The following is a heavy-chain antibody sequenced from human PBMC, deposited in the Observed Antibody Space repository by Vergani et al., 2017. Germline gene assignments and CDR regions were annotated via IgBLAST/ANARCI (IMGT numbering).Heavy chain of an antibody. Sequence: EVQLVESGGGLVQPGGSLRLSCAASGFTFSSYDMHWVRQATGKGLEWVSAISTAGDTYYPGSVKGRFTISRENAKNSLYLQMNSLRAGDTAVYYCAREGGYGDSEDAFDIWGQGTMVTVSS. CDR1: GFTFSSYD. V-gene: IGHV3-13*01. J-gene: IGHJ3*02. CDR3: AREGGYGDSEDAFDI. D-gene: IGHD4-17*01. CDR2: ISTAGDT.